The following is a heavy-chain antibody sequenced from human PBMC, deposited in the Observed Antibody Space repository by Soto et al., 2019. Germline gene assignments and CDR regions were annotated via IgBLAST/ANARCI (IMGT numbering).Heavy chain of an antibody. CDR2: INHSGST. CDR3: ARANPCAFDI. V-gene: IGHV4-34*01. Sequence: SETLSLTCAVYGGSFSGYYWSWIRQPPGKGLEWIGEINHSGSTNYNPSLKSRVTISVDTSKNQFSLKLSSVTAADTAVYYCARANPCAFDIWGQGTMVTVSS. CDR1: GGSFSGYY. J-gene: IGHJ3*02.